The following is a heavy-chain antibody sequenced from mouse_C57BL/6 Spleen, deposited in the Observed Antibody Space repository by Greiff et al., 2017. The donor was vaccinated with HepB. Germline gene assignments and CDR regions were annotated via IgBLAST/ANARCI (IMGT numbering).Heavy chain of an antibody. Sequence: QVQLQQPGAELVKPGASVKLSCKASGYTFTSYWMHWVKQRPGRGLEWIGRIDPNSGGTKYNEKFKSKATLTVDKPSSTAYMQLSSLTSEDSAVYYCARRRTRDYDEWNYAMDYWGQGTSVTVSS. V-gene: IGHV1-72*01. CDR2: IDPNSGGT. CDR3: ARRRTRDYDEWNYAMDY. J-gene: IGHJ4*01. CDR1: GYTFTSYW. D-gene: IGHD2-4*01.